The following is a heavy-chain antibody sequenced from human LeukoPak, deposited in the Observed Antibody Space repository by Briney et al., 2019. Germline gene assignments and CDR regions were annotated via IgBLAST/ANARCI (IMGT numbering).Heavy chain of an antibody. CDR3: ARNKAITAFFGMDV. V-gene: IGHV3-30*03. J-gene: IGHJ6*02. D-gene: IGHD2/OR15-2a*01. Sequence: GGSLRLSCAASGFTFSDCAMHWVRQAPGKGLEWVAVIAYGGTYTHHADSLKGRFTISRDNSRDTLYLQINSLRPEDTALYYCARNKAITAFFGMDVWGQGTTIIVSS. CDR1: GFTFSDCA. CDR2: IAYGGTYT.